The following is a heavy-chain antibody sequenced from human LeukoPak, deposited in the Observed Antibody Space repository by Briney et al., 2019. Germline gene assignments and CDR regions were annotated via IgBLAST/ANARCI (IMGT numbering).Heavy chain of an antibody. CDR2: MNPNSGNT. D-gene: IGHD6-13*01. CDR1: GYTFTSYD. CDR3: ASRTGIAAAGTDAFDI. J-gene: IGHJ3*02. V-gene: IGHV1-8*01. Sequence: ASVKVSCKASGYTFTSYDTNWVRQATGQGLEWMGWMNPNSGNTGYAQKFQGRVTMTRNTSISTAYMELSSLRSEDTAVYYCASRTGIAAAGTDAFDIWGQGTMVTVSS.